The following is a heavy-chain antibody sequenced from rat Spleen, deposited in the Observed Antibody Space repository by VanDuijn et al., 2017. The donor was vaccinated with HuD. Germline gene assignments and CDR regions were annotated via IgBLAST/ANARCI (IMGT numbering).Heavy chain of an antibody. CDR3: AREDGYNYGYWYFDF. V-gene: IGHV5-34*01. CDR2: ISSSSGTI. D-gene: IGHD1-4*01. CDR1: GFTFSDSG. Sequence: EVQLVESGGGLVQPGRSLKFSCAASGFTFSDSGMTWIRQAPGKGLDWVAYISSSSGTIYYADTVKGRFTISRDNAKNTLYLQLNGLRSEDTALYYCAREDGYNYGYWYFDFWGPGTMVTASS. J-gene: IGHJ1*01.